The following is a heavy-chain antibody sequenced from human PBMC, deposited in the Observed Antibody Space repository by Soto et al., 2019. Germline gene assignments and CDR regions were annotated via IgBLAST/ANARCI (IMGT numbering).Heavy chain of an antibody. D-gene: IGHD3-10*01. CDR2: IYYSGST. J-gene: IGHJ6*03. CDR1: GGSISSSSYY. Sequence: ASETLSLTCTVSGGSISSSSYYWGWIRQPPGKGLEWIGSIYYSGSTYYNPSLKSRVTISVDTSKNQFSLKLSSVTAADTAVYYCARAASNYFASGSYLPYYMDVWGKGTTVTVSS. V-gene: IGHV4-39*01. CDR3: ARAASNYFASGSYLPYYMDV.